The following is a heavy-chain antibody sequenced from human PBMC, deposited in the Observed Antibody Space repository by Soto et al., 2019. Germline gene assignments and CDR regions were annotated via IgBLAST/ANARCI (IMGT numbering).Heavy chain of an antibody. J-gene: IGHJ4*02. CDR3: AREYYDSSGYPDY. CDR2: ISSSSSYI. D-gene: IGHD3-22*01. V-gene: IGHV3-21*01. Sequence: AGGSLRLSCAASGFTFSSYSMNWVRQAPGKGLEWVSSISSSSSYIYYADSVKSRSTISRDNAKNSLYLQMNSLRAEDTAVYYCAREYYDSSGYPDYWGQGSLVTVSS. CDR1: GFTFSSYS.